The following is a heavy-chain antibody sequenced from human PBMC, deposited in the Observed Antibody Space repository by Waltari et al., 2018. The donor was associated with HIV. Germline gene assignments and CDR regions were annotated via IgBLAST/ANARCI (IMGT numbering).Heavy chain of an antibody. D-gene: IGHD3-22*01. J-gene: IGHJ6*02. CDR3: ARWASYDSRGYYYSGMDV. CDR2: IYYGGSP. CDR1: GGSISSGGYH. Sequence: QVQLQESGPGLVKPSQTLSLTCTVSGGSISSGGYHWTWIRQRPGKGLEWIGYIYYGGSPYYNPFLKSRVTILVDKSKSQFSLKLSSVTAADTAVYYCARWASYDSRGYYYSGMDVWGQGTTVTVS. V-gene: IGHV4-31*03.